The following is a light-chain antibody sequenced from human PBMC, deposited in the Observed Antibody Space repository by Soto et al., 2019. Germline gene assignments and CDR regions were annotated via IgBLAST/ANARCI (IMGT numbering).Light chain of an antibody. J-gene: IGKJ1*01. CDR1: QSISSW. V-gene: IGKV1-5*03. Sequence: DIQMTSSPSTLSASVGARVTITCRASQSISSWLAWYQQKPGKAPKLLIYKASRLEGGVPSRFSGSGSGTEFTLTISSLQPDDVATYYCQQYNSYPTFGQGTKVDIK. CDR3: QQYNSYPT. CDR2: KAS.